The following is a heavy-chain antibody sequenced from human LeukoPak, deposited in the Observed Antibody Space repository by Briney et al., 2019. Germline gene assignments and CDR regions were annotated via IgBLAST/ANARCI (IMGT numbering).Heavy chain of an antibody. J-gene: IGHJ4*02. CDR2: IYYSGST. CDR1: GGSISSYY. V-gene: IGHV4-59*08. D-gene: IGHD6-13*01. Sequence: PSETLSLTCTVSGGSISSYYWSWIRQPPGKGLEWIGYIYYSGSTNYNPSLKSRVTISVDTSKNQFSLKLSSVTAADTAVYYCASNRRSSSWYLFDYWGQGTLVTVSS. CDR3: ASNRRSSSWYLFDY.